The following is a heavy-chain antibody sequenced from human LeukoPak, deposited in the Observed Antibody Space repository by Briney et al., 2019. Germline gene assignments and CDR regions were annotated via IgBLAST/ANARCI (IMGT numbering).Heavy chain of an antibody. V-gene: IGHV3-21*01. J-gene: IGHJ4*02. CDR3: ARDDYGDYAGFDY. CDR1: GFTLSSYS. D-gene: IGHD4-17*01. CDR2: ISSSSSYV. Sequence: GGSLRLSCAASGFTLSSYSMNWARQAPGKGLEWVSSISSSSSYVYYADSVKGRFTISRDNAKNSLYLQMNSLRAEDTAVYYCARDDYGDYAGFDYWGQGTLVTVSS.